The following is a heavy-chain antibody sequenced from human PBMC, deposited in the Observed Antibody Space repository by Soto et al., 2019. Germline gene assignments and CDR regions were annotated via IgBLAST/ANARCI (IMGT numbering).Heavy chain of an antibody. D-gene: IGHD3-22*01. V-gene: IGHV5-10-1*01. CDR3: ARQIYYSDTGPNFQYYFDS. J-gene: IGHJ4*02. CDR1: GYSFAGYW. CDR2: IDPSDSQT. Sequence: GESLKISCKGSGYSFAGYWITWVRQTPGKGLEWMGRIDPSDSQTYYSPSFRGHVTISVTKSITTVFLQWSSLRASDTAMYYCARQIYYSDTGPNFQYYFDSWGQGTPVTVSS.